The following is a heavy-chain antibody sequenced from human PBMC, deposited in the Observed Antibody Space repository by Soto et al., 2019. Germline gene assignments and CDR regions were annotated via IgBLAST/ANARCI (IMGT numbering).Heavy chain of an antibody. V-gene: IGHV5-51*03. CDR3: ARRDPSSGWPYYFDY. Sequence: EVQLVQSGAEVKKPGESLKISCKGSGYSFTSYWIGWVRQMPGKGLEWMGIIYPGDSDTRYSPSFQGQVTISADKSISTAYLQWSSLQASDTAMYYGARRDPSSGWPYYFDYWGQGTLVTVSS. CDR1: GYSFTSYW. J-gene: IGHJ4*02. D-gene: IGHD6-19*01. CDR2: IYPGDSDT.